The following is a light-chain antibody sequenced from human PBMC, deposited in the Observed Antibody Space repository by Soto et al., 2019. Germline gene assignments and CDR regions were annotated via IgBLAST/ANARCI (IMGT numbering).Light chain of an antibody. J-gene: IGKJ5*01. V-gene: IGKV3-15*01. CDR2: GAS. CDR3: QQYNNWLSIT. CDR1: QSVSSN. Sequence: EIVLTQSPATLSLSPGERATLCCRASQSVSSNLAWYQQKPGQAPRLLIYGASTRATGIPARFSGSGSGTEFTLTISSLQSEDFAVYYCQQYNNWLSITFGQGTRLEIK.